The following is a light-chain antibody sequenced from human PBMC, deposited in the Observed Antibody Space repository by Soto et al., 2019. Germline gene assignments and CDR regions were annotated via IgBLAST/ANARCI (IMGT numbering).Light chain of an antibody. J-gene: IGKJ3*01. CDR3: HQYNNWPYT. Sequence: EIVMTQSPATLSVSPGERASLSCRASQSVFSNLAWYQQKPGQPPRLLIFGASTRATGIPARFSGSGSGTEFTLTSSGLQSEDFAVYYCHQYNNWPYTFGPGTRVDFK. CDR2: GAS. CDR1: QSVFSN. V-gene: IGKV3-15*01.